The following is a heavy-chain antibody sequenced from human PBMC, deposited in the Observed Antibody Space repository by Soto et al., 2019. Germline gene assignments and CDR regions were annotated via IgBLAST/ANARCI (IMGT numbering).Heavy chain of an antibody. CDR2: INPNSGGT. Sequence: GASVKVSCKASGYTFTGYYMHWVRQAPGQRLEWMGWINPNSGGTNYAQKFQGWVTMTRDTSISTAYMELSRLRSDDTAVYYCAGDRGATGYALDIWGKGKMGTVSS. CDR1: GYTFTGYY. J-gene: IGHJ3*02. CDR3: AGDRGATGYALDI. V-gene: IGHV1-2*04. D-gene: IGHD3-10*01.